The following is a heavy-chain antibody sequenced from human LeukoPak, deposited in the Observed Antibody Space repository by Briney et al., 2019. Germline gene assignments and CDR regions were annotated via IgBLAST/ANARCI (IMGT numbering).Heavy chain of an antibody. CDR1: GGSVSSGSYY. D-gene: IGHD4-23*01. V-gene: IGHV4-61*01. CDR3: ARDMGAPDYGSYSVDY. CDR2: IHYSGSA. Sequence: LETLSLTCTVSGGSVSSGSYYWSWIRQPPGRGLEWIAYIHYSGSAAYNPSLKSRVTISRDMSTNQFSLKMTSVTAADAAVYFCARDMGAPDYGSYSVDYWGQGTLVTVSS. J-gene: IGHJ4*02.